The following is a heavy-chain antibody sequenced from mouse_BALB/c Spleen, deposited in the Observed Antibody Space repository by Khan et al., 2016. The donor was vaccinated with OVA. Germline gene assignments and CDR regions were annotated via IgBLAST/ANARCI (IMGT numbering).Heavy chain of an antibody. J-gene: IGHJ3*01. D-gene: IGHD1-1*01. Sequence: EVELVESGGDLVKPGGSLKLSCAASGFTFSTYAMSWVRQTPDKRLEWVATINTGGDYIYYPDSVRGRFAISRDTAKTTLYLQMTSLRSEDTAMYYCARHNYGPFAYWGQGTLVTVSA. V-gene: IGHV5-6*01. CDR3: ARHNYGPFAY. CDR2: INTGGDYI. CDR1: GFTFSTYA.